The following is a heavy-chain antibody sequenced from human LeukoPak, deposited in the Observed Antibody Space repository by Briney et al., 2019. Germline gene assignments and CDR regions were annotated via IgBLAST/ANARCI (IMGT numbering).Heavy chain of an antibody. CDR1: GFSLSTSGVG. J-gene: IGHJ4*02. V-gene: IGHV2-5*02. CDR2: IYWDDDK. D-gene: IGHD2-2*01. Sequence: SGPTLVKPTQTLTLTCTFSGFSLSTSGVGVGWIRQPPGKALEWLALIYWDDDKRYSPSLKSRLTITKDTSKNQVVLTMTNMDPVDTATYYCAHRGRYCSSTSCYAAFDYWDQGTLVTVSS. CDR3: AHRGRYCSSTSCYAAFDY.